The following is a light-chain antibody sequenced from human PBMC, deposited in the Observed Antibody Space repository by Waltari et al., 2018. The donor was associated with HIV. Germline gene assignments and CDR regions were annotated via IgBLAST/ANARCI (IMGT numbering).Light chain of an antibody. Sequence: QSALTQPASVSGSPGQSINISCTGTSSDIGTYNYVSWYQQHPGKAPKLMIYDVSNRPSGVSNRFSGSKSGNTASLTISGLQAEDEADYYCSSYTSSSTPVVFGGGTKLTVL. V-gene: IGLV2-14*01. J-gene: IGLJ2*01. CDR2: DVS. CDR3: SSYTSSSTPVV. CDR1: SSDIGTYNY.